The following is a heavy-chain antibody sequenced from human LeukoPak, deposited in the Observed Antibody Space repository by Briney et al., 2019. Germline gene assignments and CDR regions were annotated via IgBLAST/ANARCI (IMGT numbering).Heavy chain of an antibody. CDR1: GYTFTGYY. Sequence: ASVKVSCKASGYTFTGYYMHWVRQAPGQRLEWMGWINPNSGGTNYAQKFQGRVTMTRDTSISTAYMELSRLRSDDTAVYYCARDGIAAAVTYYFDYWGQGTLVTVSS. CDR3: ARDGIAAAVTYYFDY. D-gene: IGHD6-13*01. J-gene: IGHJ4*02. CDR2: INPNSGGT. V-gene: IGHV1-2*02.